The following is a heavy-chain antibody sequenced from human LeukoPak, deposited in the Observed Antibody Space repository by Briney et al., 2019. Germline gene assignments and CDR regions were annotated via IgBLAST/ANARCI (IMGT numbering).Heavy chain of an antibody. CDR3: ARDRDDSSWYRLAWYYYDMDV. CDR2: ISYDGTNK. D-gene: IGHD6-13*01. V-gene: IGHV3-30-3*01. Sequence: PWESLTLTCAASGLAFSSYRMQWICQAPGKGLKRVAVISYDGTNKYYADSVKSRFTISRDNSKNTLYLQMNSLRAEDTAVYYCARDRDDSSWYRLAWYYYDMDVWGQGTTVTVSS. CDR1: GLAFSSYR. J-gene: IGHJ6*01.